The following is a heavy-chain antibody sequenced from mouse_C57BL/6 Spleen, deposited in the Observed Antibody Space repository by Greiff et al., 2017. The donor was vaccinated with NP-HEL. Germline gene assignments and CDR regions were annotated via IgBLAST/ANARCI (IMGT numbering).Heavy chain of an antibody. CDR2: IGPGSGST. CDR1: GYTFTDYY. D-gene: IGHD2-13*01. Sequence: QVHVQQSGAELVKPGASVKISCKASGYTFTDYYINWVKQRPGQGLEWIGKIGPGSGSTYYNEKFKGKATLTADKSSSTAYMQLSSLTSEDSAVYFCARSAIDYGDGRYGYFDVWGTGTTVTVSS. J-gene: IGHJ1*03. V-gene: IGHV1-77*01. CDR3: ARSAIDYGDGRYGYFDV.